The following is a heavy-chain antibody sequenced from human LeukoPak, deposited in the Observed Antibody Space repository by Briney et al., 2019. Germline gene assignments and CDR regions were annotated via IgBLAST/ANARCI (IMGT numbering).Heavy chain of an antibody. CDR3: ARFVGSAFDI. D-gene: IGHD3-10*01. V-gene: IGHV4-59*02. Sequence: SETLSLTCTVSGYSVSNEHWSWIRQPPGQGLEWIGYIYYSGSTNYNPSLKSRVTISVDTSKNQFSLKLSSVTAADTAVYYCARFVGSAFDIWGQGTMVTVSS. CDR2: IYYSGST. CDR1: GYSVSNEH. J-gene: IGHJ3*02.